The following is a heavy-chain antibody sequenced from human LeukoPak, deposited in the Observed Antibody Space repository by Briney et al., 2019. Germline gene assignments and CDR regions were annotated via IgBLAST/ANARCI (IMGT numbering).Heavy chain of an antibody. CDR1: GXSISSYY. D-gene: IGHD3-10*01. CDR3: ARRYYYGSGSYYMEGWFDP. V-gene: IGHV4-59*08. CDR2: IYYSGST. J-gene: IGHJ5*02. Sequence: ASETLSLTCTVSGXSISSYYWSWIRQPPGKGLEWIGCIYYSGSTNYNPSLKSRVTISVDTSKNQFSLKLSSVTAADTAVYYCARRYYYGSGSYYMEGWFDPWGQGTLVTVSS.